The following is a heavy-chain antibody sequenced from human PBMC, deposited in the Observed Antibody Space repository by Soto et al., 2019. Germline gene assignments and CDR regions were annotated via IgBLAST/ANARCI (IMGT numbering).Heavy chain of an antibody. CDR1: GFTISSYA. V-gene: IGHV3-23*01. CDR3: AKEADDMITFGGVIGPNFDY. J-gene: IGHJ4*02. Sequence: GGSMIVSCAASGFTISSYAMSWVRQTTGKGLEWVSAISGSGGSTYYADSVKGRFTISRDNSKNTLYLQMNSLRAEDTAVYYCAKEADDMITFGGVIGPNFDYWGQGTLVTVSS. D-gene: IGHD3-16*02. CDR2: ISGSGGST.